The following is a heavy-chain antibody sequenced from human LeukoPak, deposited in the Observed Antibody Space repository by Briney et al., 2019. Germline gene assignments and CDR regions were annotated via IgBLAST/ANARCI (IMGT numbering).Heavy chain of an antibody. V-gene: IGHV3-66*01. Sequence: PGGSLRPSCAASGFTVSSNYMSWVRQAPGKGLEWVSVIYSGGSTYYADSVKGRFTISRDNSKNTLYLQMNSLRAEDTAVYYCARIVRYDFWSGYGPVDVWGQGTTVTVSS. D-gene: IGHD3-3*01. J-gene: IGHJ6*02. CDR2: IYSGGST. CDR1: GFTVSSNY. CDR3: ARIVRYDFWSGYGPVDV.